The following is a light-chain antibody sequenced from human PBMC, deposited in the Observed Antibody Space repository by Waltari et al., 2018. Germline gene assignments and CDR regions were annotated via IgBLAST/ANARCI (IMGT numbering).Light chain of an antibody. Sequence: SSVLTQPPSVSVAPGKTARITCGGNNIGSKSVHWYQQKPGQAPVLVIYYDSDWPSGIPERFSGSNSGNTATLTISRVEAGDEADYYCQVWDSSSDRFGGGT. CDR3: QVWDSSSDR. CDR2: YDS. CDR1: NIGSKS. J-gene: IGLJ2*01. V-gene: IGLV3-21*04.